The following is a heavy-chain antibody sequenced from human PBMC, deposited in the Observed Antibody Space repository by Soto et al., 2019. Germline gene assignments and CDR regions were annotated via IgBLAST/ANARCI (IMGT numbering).Heavy chain of an antibody. CDR3: ARPGRDDYADY. V-gene: IGHV4-39*01. J-gene: IGHJ4*02. CDR1: GGSISSSSYY. Sequence: QLQLQESGPGLVKPSETLSLTCTVSGGSISSSSYYWGWIHQPPGKGLEWIGSIYYSGSTYYNPSLKSRVTISVDTSKNQFSLKLSSVTAADTAVYYCARPGRDDYADYWGQGTLVTVSS. CDR2: IYYSGST. D-gene: IGHD1-26*01.